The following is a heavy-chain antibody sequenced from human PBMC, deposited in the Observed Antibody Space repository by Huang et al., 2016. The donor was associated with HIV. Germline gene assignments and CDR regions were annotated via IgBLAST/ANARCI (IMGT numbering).Heavy chain of an antibody. J-gene: IGHJ4*02. V-gene: IGHV3-21*02. D-gene: IGHD5-12*01. CDR2: ITGISSFI. CDR3: VRGMPGGYEDGLDF. Sequence: EVQLVESGGGLVKPGGSLRLSCAASGFRFSSYDINWVRPAPGRGLEWFSSITGISSFIYYTGSLKGRITISRDNAKNSAYLQMNSLTAADTAVYYCVRGMPGGYEDGLDFWGQGTLVTVSS. CDR1: GFRFSSYD.